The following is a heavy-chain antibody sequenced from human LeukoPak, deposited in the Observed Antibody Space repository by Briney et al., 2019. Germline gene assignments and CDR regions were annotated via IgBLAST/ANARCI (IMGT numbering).Heavy chain of an antibody. Sequence: GSLRLSCAASGFTLSSYAMTWVRQAPGKGLEWVSEISGSGESTYYGDSVKGRFTISRDNSKNTLYLQMNSLRAGDTAIYYCAREHWDFDYWGQGTLVTVSS. J-gene: IGHJ4*02. CDR2: ISGSGEST. V-gene: IGHV3-23*01. CDR1: GFTLSSYA. D-gene: IGHD7-27*01. CDR3: AREHWDFDY.